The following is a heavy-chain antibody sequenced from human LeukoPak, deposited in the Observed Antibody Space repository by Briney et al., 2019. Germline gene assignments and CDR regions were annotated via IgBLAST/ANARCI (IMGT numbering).Heavy chain of an antibody. CDR1: GGSFSGYY. Sequence: SETLSLTCAVYGGSFSGYYWSWIRQPPGKGLEWIGEINHSGSTNYNPSLKSRVTILVDTSKNQFSLKLSSVTAADTAVYYCATGHSPVTTKVSHFQHWGQGTLVTVSS. D-gene: IGHD4-17*01. J-gene: IGHJ1*01. CDR2: INHSGST. V-gene: IGHV4-34*01. CDR3: ATGHSPVTTKVSHFQH.